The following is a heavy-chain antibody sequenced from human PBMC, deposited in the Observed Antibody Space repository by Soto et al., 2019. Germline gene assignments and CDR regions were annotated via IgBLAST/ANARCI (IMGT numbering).Heavy chain of an antibody. CDR3: AKDRMYYDFWSGYFQGGGARYYYYGMDV. CDR2: ISYDGSNK. J-gene: IGHJ6*02. V-gene: IGHV3-30*18. Sequence: QVQLVESGGGVVQPGRSLRLSCAASGFTFSSYGMHWVRQAPGKGLEWVAVISYDGSNKYYADSVKGRFTISRDNSKNTLYLQMNSLGAEDTAVYYCAKDRMYYDFWSGYFQGGGARYYYYGMDVWGQGTTVTVSS. CDR1: GFTFSSYG. D-gene: IGHD3-3*01.